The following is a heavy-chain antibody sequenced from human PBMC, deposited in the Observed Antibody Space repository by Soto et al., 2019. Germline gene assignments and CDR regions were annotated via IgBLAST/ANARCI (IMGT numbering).Heavy chain of an antibody. Sequence: QVQLQESGPGLVKPSETLSLTCTVSGGSISPYYWSWIRQPPGKGLEWIGYVYYSGNTNYNPSLEGRVTISVDPSRNRFSLNLASATAADTAVYYCARKGAAAFYAHYYLDVWGRGTAVPVSS. CDR3: ARKGAAAFYAHYYLDV. CDR1: GGSISPYY. J-gene: IGHJ6*03. D-gene: IGHD6-13*01. V-gene: IGHV4-59*08. CDR2: VYYSGNT.